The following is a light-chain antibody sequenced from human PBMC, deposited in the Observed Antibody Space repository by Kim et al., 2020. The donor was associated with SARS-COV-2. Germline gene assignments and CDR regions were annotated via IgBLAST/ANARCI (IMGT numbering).Light chain of an antibody. CDR1: QSISSW. CDR3: QQYKSYPT. J-gene: IGKJ1*01. CDR2: KAS. Sequence: SASVGDRDPITCRASQSISSWLAWYQQKPGKAPNLLVYKASILESGVSSRFSGSGSGTEFILTISSLQPDDFATYYCQQYKSYPTFGQGTKVDIK. V-gene: IGKV1-5*03.